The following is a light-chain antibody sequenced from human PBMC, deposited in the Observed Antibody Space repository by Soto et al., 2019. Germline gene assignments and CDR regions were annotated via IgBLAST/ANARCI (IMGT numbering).Light chain of an antibody. CDR2: EGS. Sequence: QSVLTQPASVSGSPGQSITISCTGSSSDVGGYNLVSWYQHHPGKAPKLIIYEGSQRPSGVSNRVFGSKSGNTASLTISGLQAEDEAYYHCCSYAWSSSYVFGTGTKLTVL. J-gene: IGLJ1*01. CDR1: SSDVGGYNL. V-gene: IGLV2-23*01. CDR3: CSYAWSSSYV.